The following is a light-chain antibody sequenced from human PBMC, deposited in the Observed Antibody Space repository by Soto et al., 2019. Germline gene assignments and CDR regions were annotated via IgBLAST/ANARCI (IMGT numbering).Light chain of an antibody. Sequence: EIVLTQSPGTLSLSPGERATLSCRASQSVSSTYLAWYQQKPGQAPRLLIYGASSRATGIPDRFSGSGSGTAFTLTISRLEPEDFAVYYCQRYGSSPGTFGQGTKVEI. CDR1: QSVSSTY. V-gene: IGKV3-20*01. J-gene: IGKJ1*01. CDR2: GAS. CDR3: QRYGSSPGT.